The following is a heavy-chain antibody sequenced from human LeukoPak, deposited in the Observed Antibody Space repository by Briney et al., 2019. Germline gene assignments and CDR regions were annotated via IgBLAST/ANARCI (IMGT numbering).Heavy chain of an antibody. CDR1: GFTFTTYW. CDR2: ISSSSSYI. D-gene: IGHD3-22*01. Sequence: GGSLRLSCSASGFTFTTYWMNWVRQAPGKGLDWVSSISSSSSYIYYADSVKGRFTISRDNAKNSLYLQMNSLRAEDTAVYYCARKDSSGYFFPIDYWGQGTLVTVSS. J-gene: IGHJ4*02. CDR3: ARKDSSGYFFPIDY. V-gene: IGHV3-21*01.